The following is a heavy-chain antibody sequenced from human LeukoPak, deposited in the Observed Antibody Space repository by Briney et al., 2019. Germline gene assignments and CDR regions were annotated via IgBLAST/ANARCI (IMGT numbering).Heavy chain of an antibody. D-gene: IGHD5-12*01. CDR1: GGSISSGGYY. J-gene: IGHJ4*02. Sequence: PSETPSLTCTVSGGSISSGGYYWSWIRQHPGKGLEWIGYIYYSGSTYYNPSLKSRVTISVDTSKNQFSLKLSSVTAADTAVYYCARAGRGYSGYVFYWGQGTLVTVSS. CDR3: ARAGRGYSGYVFY. V-gene: IGHV4-31*03. CDR2: IYYSGST.